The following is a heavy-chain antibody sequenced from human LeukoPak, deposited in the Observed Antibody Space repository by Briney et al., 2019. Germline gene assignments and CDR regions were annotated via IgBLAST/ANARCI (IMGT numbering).Heavy chain of an antibody. D-gene: IGHD3-22*01. CDR2: IWYDGSNK. J-gene: IGHJ4*02. CDR1: GFTFSSYA. Sequence: GGSLRLSCAASGFTFSSYAMHWVRQAPGKGLEWVAVIWYDGSNKYYAASVKGRSTISRDNSKNTLYLQMNSLRADDTAVYYCAKVTDSSGYFPSDYWGQGTLVTVSS. V-gene: IGHV3-33*06. CDR3: AKVTDSSGYFPSDY.